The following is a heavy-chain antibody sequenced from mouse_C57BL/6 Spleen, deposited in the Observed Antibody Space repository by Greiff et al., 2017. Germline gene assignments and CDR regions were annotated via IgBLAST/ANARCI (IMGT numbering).Heavy chain of an antibody. CDR1: GYTFTSYW. Sequence: QVQLQQPGAELVKPGASVKMSCKASGYTFTSYWITWVKQRPGQGLEWIGDIYPGSGSTNYNEKFKSKATLTLDTSSSTAYMQLSSLTSEDSAVYYCARVYYYGSSYAMDYWGQGTSVTVSS. V-gene: IGHV1-55*01. CDR2: IYPGSGST. D-gene: IGHD1-1*01. J-gene: IGHJ4*01. CDR3: ARVYYYGSSYAMDY.